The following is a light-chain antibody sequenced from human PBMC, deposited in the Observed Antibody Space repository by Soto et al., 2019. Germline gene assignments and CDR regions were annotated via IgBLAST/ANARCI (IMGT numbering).Light chain of an antibody. CDR2: AAS. V-gene: IGKV1-12*02. Sequence: TQSPATLSLSPGERATLSCRASQSINRHLAWYQQKPGKAPKLLIYAASSLQSGVPSRFSGSASGTDFTLSISSLQPEDFATYYCQQANSFPFTFGPGTKVDIK. J-gene: IGKJ3*01. CDR3: QQANSFPFT. CDR1: QSINRH.